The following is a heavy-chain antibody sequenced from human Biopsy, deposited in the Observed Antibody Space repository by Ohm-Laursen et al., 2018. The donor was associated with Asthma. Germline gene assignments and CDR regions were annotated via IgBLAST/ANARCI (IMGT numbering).Heavy chain of an antibody. J-gene: IGHJ4*02. CDR2: GGSYYDGGLK. Sequence: SLRLSCAASGFTFRSYAMHWVRQAPGKGLEWVAVGGSYYDGGLKYYADSVNGQFTVSRDDSKNTLYLQMNSLRPDDTAVYYCARDVMEWYLPAFDFWGQGTLVTVSS. CDR1: GFTFRSYA. V-gene: IGHV3-30-3*01. D-gene: IGHD3-3*01. CDR3: ARDVMEWYLPAFDF.